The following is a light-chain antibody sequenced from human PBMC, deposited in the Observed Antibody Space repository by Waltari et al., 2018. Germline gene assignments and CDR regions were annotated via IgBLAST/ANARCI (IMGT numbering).Light chain of an antibody. CDR2: GNT. Sequence: QSGLTQPPSVSGAPGQRVTISCTGSSANIGAGSDVHWYQLLPGTAPTLLLYGNTNLPSGVPDRFSGSKSGTSASLAITGLQTEDEADYYCQSYDSSLSNSVFGGGTKLTVL. V-gene: IGLV1-40*01. CDR1: SANIGAGSD. CDR3: QSYDSSLSNSV. J-gene: IGLJ2*01.